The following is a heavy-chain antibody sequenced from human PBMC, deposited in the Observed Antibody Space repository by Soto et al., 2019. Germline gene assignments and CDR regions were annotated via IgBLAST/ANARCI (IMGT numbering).Heavy chain of an antibody. CDR3: ARGPSSKIDY. CDR2: ISSSSSYI. Sequence: EVQLVESGGGLVKPGGSLRLSCAASGFTFSSYSMNWVRQAPGKGLEWVSSISSSSSYIYYADSVKGRCTISRDNAKNSLYQQMNSLRAEDTAVYYCARGPSSKIDYWGQGTLVTVSS. D-gene: IGHD2-15*01. V-gene: IGHV3-21*01. CDR1: GFTFSSYS. J-gene: IGHJ4*02.